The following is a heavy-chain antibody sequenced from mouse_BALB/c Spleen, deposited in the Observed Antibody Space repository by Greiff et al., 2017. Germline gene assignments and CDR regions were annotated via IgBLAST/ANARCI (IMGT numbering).Heavy chain of an antibody. Sequence: EVMLVESGGGLVQPGGSMKLSCVASGFTFSSYWMSWVRQSPEKGLEWVAEIRLKSDNYATHYAESVKGKFTISRDDSKSRLYLQMNSLRAEDTGIYYCRVWSPYAMDYWGQGTSVTVSS. CDR3: RVWSPYAMDY. CDR2: IRLKSDNYAT. V-gene: IGHV6-6*02. D-gene: IGHD2-10*02. CDR1: GFTFSSYW. J-gene: IGHJ4*01.